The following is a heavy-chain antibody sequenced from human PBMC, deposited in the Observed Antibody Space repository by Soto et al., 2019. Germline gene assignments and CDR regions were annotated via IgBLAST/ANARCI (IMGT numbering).Heavy chain of an antibody. V-gene: IGHV3-15*01. J-gene: IGHJ5*02. Sequence: GGSLRLSCAACDFPVGNAWMSLVRQSPGKGLEWVGGIKIETDGGTTDYAAPVKGRFTISIDDSKHTQYLQMNSLKTEDTAVYYGATAPRGVSGPYDLWRQGRLVAFYS. CDR2: IKIETDGGTT. D-gene: IGHD1-26*01. CDR1: DFPVGNAW. CDR3: ATAPRGVSGPYDL.